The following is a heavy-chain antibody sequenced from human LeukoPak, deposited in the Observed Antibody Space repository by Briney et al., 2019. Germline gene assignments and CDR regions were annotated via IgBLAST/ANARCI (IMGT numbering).Heavy chain of an antibody. V-gene: IGHV3-23*01. CDR3: AKDLSSSWQIDY. CDR1: GFTLSSYA. Sequence: GGSLRLSCATSGFTLSSYAMNWVRQAPGKGLEWVSGITGSSDKTFYADSVKGRFTISRDSSKNTMYLQMNSLRGEDSAVYYCAKDLSSSWQIDYSGQGTLVTVSS. D-gene: IGHD6-13*01. CDR2: ITGSSDKT. J-gene: IGHJ4*02.